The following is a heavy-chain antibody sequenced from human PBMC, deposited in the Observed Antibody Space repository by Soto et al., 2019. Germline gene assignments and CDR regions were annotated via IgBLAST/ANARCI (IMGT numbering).Heavy chain of an antibody. Sequence: EVQLVESGGGLVQPGGSLRLSCAASGFNFSSYDMHWVRQVPGKGLEWVSAIGTGHDTYYPGSVKGRFTLSRENAKNALYLQMNSLRAGDTAVYDRAREAAGTPFLIDYWGQGTLVAVSS. V-gene: IGHV3-13*01. D-gene: IGHD6-19*01. J-gene: IGHJ4*02. CDR1: GFNFSSYD. CDR2: IGTGHDT. CDR3: AREAAGTPFLIDY.